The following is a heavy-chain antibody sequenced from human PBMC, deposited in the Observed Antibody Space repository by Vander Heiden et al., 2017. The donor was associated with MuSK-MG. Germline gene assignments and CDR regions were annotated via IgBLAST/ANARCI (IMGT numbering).Heavy chain of an antibody. Sequence: DVQLVESGGGSSQPGGSVRVCCAASAFTVSSNYMGWVRQAPGKGLEWVSVIYSGGSTYYADSVKGRFTISRDNSKNTLYLQMNSLGAEDTAVYYCARGRDDFWVPHDDYWGQGTLVTVSS. V-gene: IGHV3-53*01. J-gene: IGHJ4*02. D-gene: IGHD3-3*01. CDR1: AFTVSSNY. CDR3: ARGRDDFWVPHDDY. CDR2: IYSGGST.